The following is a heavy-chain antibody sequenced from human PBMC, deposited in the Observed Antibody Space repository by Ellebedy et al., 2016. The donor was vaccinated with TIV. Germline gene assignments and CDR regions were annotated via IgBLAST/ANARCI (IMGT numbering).Heavy chain of an antibody. CDR1: GFTFSSYA. V-gene: IGHV3-23*01. CDR3: AKEPHSTGWFDP. Sequence: GESLKISXAASGFTFSSYAMSWVRQAPGKGLEWVSAISGRGDRTYYADSVKGRFTMSRDNSKNTLFLQMNSLRAEDTAVYYCAKEPHSTGWFDPWGQGTLVTVSS. D-gene: IGHD2/OR15-2a*01. J-gene: IGHJ5*02. CDR2: ISGRGDRT.